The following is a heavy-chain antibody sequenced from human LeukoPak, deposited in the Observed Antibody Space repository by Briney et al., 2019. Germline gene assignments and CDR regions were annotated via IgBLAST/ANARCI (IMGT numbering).Heavy chain of an antibody. Sequence: SETLSLTCTVSGGSITNNYWNWHWIRQPQGRGLEWIGYIYYSGSTNYNPSLRSRVTIAVDKSNNQVSLKLNSVTAADTAMYYCVRDKSGPTAHYDVFEIWGQGTMVTVSS. J-gene: IGHJ3*02. V-gene: IGHV4-59*01. D-gene: IGHD4/OR15-4a*01. CDR3: VRDKSGPTAHYDVFEI. CDR1: GGSITNNY. CDR2: IYYSGST.